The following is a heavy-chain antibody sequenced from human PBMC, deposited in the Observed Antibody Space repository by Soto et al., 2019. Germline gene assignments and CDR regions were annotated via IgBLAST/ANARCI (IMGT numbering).Heavy chain of an antibody. CDR1: GGSISSGGYS. CDR3: ASGPNYDGSGRALVGFDR. J-gene: IGHJ5*02. D-gene: IGHD3-10*01. CDR2: IYHSGST. Sequence: SETLSLTCAVSGGSISSGGYSWSWIRQPPGKGLEWIGYIYHSGSTYYNPSLKSRVTTSVDRSKNQCSLKLSSVTAADTAVYYWASGPNYDGSGRALVGFDRWGHRTMVTVSS. V-gene: IGHV4-30-2*01.